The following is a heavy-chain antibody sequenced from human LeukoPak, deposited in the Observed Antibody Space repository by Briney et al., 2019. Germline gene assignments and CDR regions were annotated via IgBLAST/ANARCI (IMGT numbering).Heavy chain of an antibody. D-gene: IGHD3-22*01. V-gene: IGHV3-23*01. CDR3: AKNPYITMIVVSWFDP. J-gene: IGHJ5*02. CDR2: ISGSGGST. Sequence: GGSLRLSCAASGFTFSSYGMSWVRQAPGKGLEWVSAISGSGGSTYYADSVKGRFTISRDNSKNTLYLQMNSLRAEDTAVYYCAKNPYITMIVVSWFDPWGQGTLVTVSS. CDR1: GFTFSSYG.